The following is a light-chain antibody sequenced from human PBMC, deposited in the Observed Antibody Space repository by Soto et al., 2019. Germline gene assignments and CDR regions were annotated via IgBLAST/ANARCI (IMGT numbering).Light chain of an antibody. Sequence: DIQVTQSPSTLSASVGDRVTITCRASQIISPWLAWYQQKPGKAPNLLIYNASSLQRGVPSRFSGGGSVTDFTLTNSSLQPDDFATYYCQQYNSYPHTFGQGTKVDIK. CDR3: QQYNSYPHT. CDR2: NAS. CDR1: QIISPW. V-gene: IGKV1-5*03. J-gene: IGKJ2*01.